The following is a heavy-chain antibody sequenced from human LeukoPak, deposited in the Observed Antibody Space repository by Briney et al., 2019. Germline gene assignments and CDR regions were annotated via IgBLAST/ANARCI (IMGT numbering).Heavy chain of an antibody. CDR2: INHSGST. J-gene: IGHJ5*02. CDR3: ARTPRGPSTYSSSWCRVGGWFDP. CDR1: GGSFSGYY. D-gene: IGHD6-13*01. V-gene: IGHV4-34*01. Sequence: SETLSLTCAVYGGSFSGYYWSWIRQPPGKGLEWIGEINHSGSTNYNPSLKSRVTISVDTSKNQFSLKLSSVTAADTAVYYCARTPRGPSTYSSSWCRVGGWFDPWGQGTLVTVSS.